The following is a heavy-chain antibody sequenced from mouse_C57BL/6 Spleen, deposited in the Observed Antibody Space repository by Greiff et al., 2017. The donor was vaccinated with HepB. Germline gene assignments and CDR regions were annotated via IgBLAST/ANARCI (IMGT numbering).Heavy chain of an antibody. J-gene: IGHJ3*01. CDR3: ARRGLYSNYAWFAY. V-gene: IGHV1-55*01. Sequence: QVQLQQPGAELVKPGASVKMSCKASGYTFTSYWITWVKQRPGQGLEWIGDIYPGSGSTNYNEKFKSKATLTVDTSSSTAYMQLSSLTSEDSAVYYCARRGLYSNYAWFAYWGQGTLVTVSA. CDR1: GYTFTSYW. CDR2: IYPGSGST. D-gene: IGHD2-5*01.